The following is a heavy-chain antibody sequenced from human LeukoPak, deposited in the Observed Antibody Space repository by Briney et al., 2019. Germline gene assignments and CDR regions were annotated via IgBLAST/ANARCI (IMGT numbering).Heavy chain of an antibody. CDR1: GGSISSYY. D-gene: IGHD3-22*01. CDR3: ARGGTDYDYYDKSGCYIY. Sequence: PSETLSLTCTVSGGSISSYYWSWIRQPPGKGLEWIGYIYYIGSTNYNPSLKSRVTISVDTSKNQFSLKLSSVTAADTAVYYCARGGTDYDYYDKSGCYIYWGQGTLVTVSS. V-gene: IGHV4-59*08. J-gene: IGHJ4*02. CDR2: IYYIGST.